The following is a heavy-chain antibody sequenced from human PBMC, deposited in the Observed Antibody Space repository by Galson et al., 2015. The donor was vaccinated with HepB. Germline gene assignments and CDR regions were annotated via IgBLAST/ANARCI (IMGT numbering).Heavy chain of an antibody. J-gene: IGHJ3*01. CDR3: ARAPGREESGYDTDAFDL. CDR1: GDSVSSNSAA. D-gene: IGHD5-12*01. CDR2: TYYRSKWYK. Sequence: CAISGDSVSSNSAAWNWIRQSPSRGLEWLGRTYYRSKWYKDYAISVKSRISINPDTSKNQLSLQLKSVTPEDTAVYFCARAPGREESGYDTDAFDLWGQGTMVTGSS. V-gene: IGHV6-1*01.